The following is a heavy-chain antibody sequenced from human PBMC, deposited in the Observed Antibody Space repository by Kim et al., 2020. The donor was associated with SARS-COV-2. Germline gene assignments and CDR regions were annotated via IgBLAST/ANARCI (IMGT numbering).Heavy chain of an antibody. Sequence: YADSVKSRFTNPRDNAKHTLYLQMNSLRAEDTAVYYCARDRGTSYQNMDVWGQGTTVTVSS. V-gene: IGHV3-21*01. CDR3: ARDRGTSYQNMDV. D-gene: IGHD2-2*01. J-gene: IGHJ6*02.